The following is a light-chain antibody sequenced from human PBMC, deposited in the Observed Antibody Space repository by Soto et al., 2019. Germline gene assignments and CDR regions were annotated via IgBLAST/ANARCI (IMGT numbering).Light chain of an antibody. CDR2: GAV. CDR3: LQTYSAPYT. J-gene: IGKJ2*01. Sequence: DIQMTQSPSSLSAFVGDRVTITCRASQAITSYLNWYQKKPGKAPKLLIYGAVILPSGVPSRFSGSGSGRDFTLTINSLQPEDFATYSCLQTYSAPYTFGQGTKLEI. V-gene: IGKV1-39*01. CDR1: QAITSY.